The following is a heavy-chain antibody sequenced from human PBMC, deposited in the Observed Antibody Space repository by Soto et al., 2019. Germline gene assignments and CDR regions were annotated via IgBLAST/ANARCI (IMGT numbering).Heavy chain of an antibody. J-gene: IGHJ6*02. CDR3: ARDNIVSKGYGMDV. CDR2: IHSSGTF. D-gene: IGHD5-12*01. CDR1: GASISNAY. V-gene: IGHV4-4*07. Sequence: QVQLQESGPGLVKPSETLSLTCTVSGASISNAYWSWIRQAAGKRLVWIGRIHSSGTFNYNPSLKSRVSISRDTSKNQISLKLSSVTAVDTAVYYCARDNIVSKGYGMDVWGQGTTVTVSS.